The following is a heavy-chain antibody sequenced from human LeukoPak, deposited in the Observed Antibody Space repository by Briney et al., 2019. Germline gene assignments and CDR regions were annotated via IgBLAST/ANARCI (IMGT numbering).Heavy chain of an antibody. Sequence: ASVKVSCKASGYTFTSYGISWVRQAPGQGLEWMGWISAYNGNTNYAQKLQGRVTMTTDTSTSTAYMELRSLRSDDTAVYYCARKFLGYCSSTSCLYGMDVWGKGATVTVSS. V-gene: IGHV1-18*04. CDR1: GYTFTSYG. J-gene: IGHJ6*04. CDR3: ARKFLGYCSSTSCLYGMDV. D-gene: IGHD2-2*01. CDR2: ISAYNGNT.